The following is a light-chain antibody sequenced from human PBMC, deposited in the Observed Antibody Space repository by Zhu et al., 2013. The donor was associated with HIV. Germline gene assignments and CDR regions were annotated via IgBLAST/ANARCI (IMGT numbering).Light chain of an antibody. CDR2: KGS. J-gene: IGKJ1*01. CDR3: QQFNVFRT. Sequence: DIQMTQSPSTLSASVGDRVTITCRASQSIDFWLAWYQQKPGKAPKVLIYKGSKLESGVPSRFSGSGSGKEFTLTINSLQPDDFATYYCQQFNVFRTFGPGTTVAIK. V-gene: IGKV1-5*03. CDR1: QSIDFW.